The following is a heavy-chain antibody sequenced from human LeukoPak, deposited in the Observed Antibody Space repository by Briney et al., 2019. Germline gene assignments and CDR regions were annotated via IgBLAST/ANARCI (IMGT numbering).Heavy chain of an antibody. D-gene: IGHD3-16*01. J-gene: IGHJ5*02. CDR3: ARYVNWFDP. V-gene: IGHV4-59*01. Sequence: PSETLSLTCTVSGGSNSSYYWSWIRQPPGKGLEWIGYIYYSGSTNYNPSLKSRVTISVDTSKNQFSLKLSSVTAADTAVYYCARYVNWFDPWGQGTLVTVSS. CDR1: GGSNSSYY. CDR2: IYYSGST.